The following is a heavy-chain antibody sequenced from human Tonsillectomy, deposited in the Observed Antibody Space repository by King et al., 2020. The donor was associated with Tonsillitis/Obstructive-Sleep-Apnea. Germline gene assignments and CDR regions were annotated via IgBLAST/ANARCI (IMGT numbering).Heavy chain of an antibody. CDR1: GGTFSSYA. J-gene: IGHJ6*03. Sequence: VQLVESGAEVKKPGSSVKVSCKASGGTFSSYAISWVRQAPGQGLEWMGGIIPIFGTANYAQKFQGRVTITADESTSTAYMELSSLRSEDTAVYYCARVLTIVGVVINYYMDVWGKGTTVTVSS. D-gene: IGHD3-3*01. V-gene: IGHV1-69*01. CDR2: IIPIFGTA. CDR3: ARVLTIVGVVINYYMDV.